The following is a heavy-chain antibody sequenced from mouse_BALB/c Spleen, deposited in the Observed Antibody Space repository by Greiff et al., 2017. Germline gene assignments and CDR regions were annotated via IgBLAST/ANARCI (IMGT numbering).Heavy chain of an antibody. V-gene: IGHV5-12-2*01. J-gene: IGHJ3*01. D-gene: IGHD4-1*01. CDR1: GFTFSSYT. CDR2: ISNGGGST. CDR3: ARHANWDWFAY. Sequence: EVKLMESGGGLVQPGGSLKLSCAASGFTFSSYTMSWVRQTPEKRLEWVAYISNGGGSTYYPDTVKGRFTISRDNAKNTLYLQMSSLKSEDTAMYYCARHANWDWFAYWGQGTLVTVSA.